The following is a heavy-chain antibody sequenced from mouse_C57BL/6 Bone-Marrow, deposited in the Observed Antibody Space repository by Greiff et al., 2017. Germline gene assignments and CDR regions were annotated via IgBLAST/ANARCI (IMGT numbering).Heavy chain of an antibody. CDR2: IYPGSGST. J-gene: IGHJ3*01. D-gene: IGHD2-4*01. CDR1: GYTFTSYW. Sequence: QVQLQQPGAELVKPGASVKMSCKASGYTFTSYWITWVKQRPGQGLEWIGDIYPGSGSTNYNEKFKSKATLTVDTSSSTAYMQLSSLTSEYSAVYYCAREDEDYDVSWFAYWGQGTLVTVSA. V-gene: IGHV1-55*01. CDR3: AREDEDYDVSWFAY.